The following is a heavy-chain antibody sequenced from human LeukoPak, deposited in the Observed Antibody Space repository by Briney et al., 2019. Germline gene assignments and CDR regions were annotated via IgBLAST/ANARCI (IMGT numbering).Heavy chain of an antibody. D-gene: IGHD3-10*01. CDR1: GYTFTSYG. CDR3: ARAPRITMVRGAMEDY. Sequence: ASVKVSCKASGYTFTSYGISWVRQAPGQGLEWMGWISAYNGNTNYAQKLQGRATMTTDTSTSTAYMELRSLRSDDTAVYYCARAPRITMVRGAMEDYWGQGTLVTVSS. V-gene: IGHV1-18*01. J-gene: IGHJ4*02. CDR2: ISAYNGNT.